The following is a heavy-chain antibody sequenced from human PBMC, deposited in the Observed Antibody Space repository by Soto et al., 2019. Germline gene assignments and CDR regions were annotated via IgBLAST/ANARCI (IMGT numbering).Heavy chain of an antibody. CDR3: ATTGVPWVVAAHPHYYYYGMDV. J-gene: IGHJ6*02. CDR1: GGSFSGYY. V-gene: IGHV4-34*01. Sequence: KTSETLSLTCAVYGGSFSGYYWSWIRQPPGKGLEWIGEINHSGSTNYNPSLKSRVTISVDTSKNQFSLKLSSVTAADTAVYYCATTGVPWVVAAHPHYYYYGMDVWGQGTTVTVSS. D-gene: IGHD2-15*01. CDR2: INHSGST.